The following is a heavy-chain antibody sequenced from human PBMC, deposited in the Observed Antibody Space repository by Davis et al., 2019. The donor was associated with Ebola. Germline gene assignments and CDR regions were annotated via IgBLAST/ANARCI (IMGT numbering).Heavy chain of an antibody. Sequence: SVKVSCKASGGTFSSYAISWVRQAPGQGLEWMGGIIPIFGTANYAQKFQGRVTITADESTSTAYMELSSLRSEDTAVYYCATWSGSYPRSDYWGQGTLVTVSS. CDR1: GGTFSSYA. CDR3: ATWSGSYPRSDY. V-gene: IGHV1-69*13. J-gene: IGHJ4*02. D-gene: IGHD1-26*01. CDR2: IIPIFGTA.